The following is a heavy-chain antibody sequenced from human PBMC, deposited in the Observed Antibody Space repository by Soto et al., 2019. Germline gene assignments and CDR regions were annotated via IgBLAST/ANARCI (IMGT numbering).Heavy chain of an antibody. CDR2: ISTSGATR. J-gene: IGHJ4*02. D-gene: IGHD6-19*01. CDR3: ARFFGSGFAY. V-gene: IGHV3-48*01. Sequence: EVQLVESGGGLVQPGGSLRLSCVASGFTFSTDSMNWVRQAPGKGLEWVAHISTSGATRYYADTVKGRFTITRHNAKTSLYLPMDSLRTEDTAVYYCARFFGSGFAYWGQGTLVPFSS. CDR1: GFTFSTDS.